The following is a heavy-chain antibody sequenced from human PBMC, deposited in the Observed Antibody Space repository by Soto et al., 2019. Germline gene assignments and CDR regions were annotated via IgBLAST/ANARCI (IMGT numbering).Heavy chain of an antibody. CDR2: TYHWSKWST. D-gene: IGHD3-10*01. CDR3: TRVKLLGFGVDPRTNERASDY. Sequence: PSQTLSLTCAISGDSVSSNTATWNWIGQSPSRGLEWLGRTYHWSKWSTEYAVSVTSRMTINADTSKNQFSMQLKSVTPEDTAVYYCTRVKLLGFGVDPRTNERASDYWGQGTLVTVSS. J-gene: IGHJ4*02. V-gene: IGHV6-1*01. CDR1: GDSVSSNTAT.